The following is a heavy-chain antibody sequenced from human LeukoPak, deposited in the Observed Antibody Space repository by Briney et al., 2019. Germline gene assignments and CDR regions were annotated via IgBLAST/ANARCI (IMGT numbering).Heavy chain of an antibody. D-gene: IGHD3-16*01. CDR2: IYYSGST. J-gene: IGHJ4*02. V-gene: IGHV4-39*01. CDR3: ARQGGAEADY. CDR1: GGSISSRSYY. Sequence: SETLSLTCTASGGSISSRSYYWGWIRQPPGKGLEWIGSIYYSGSTYYKPSLKSRLIISVDTSKNQFSLKLSSVTAADTAVYYCARQGGAEADYWGQGTLVTVSS.